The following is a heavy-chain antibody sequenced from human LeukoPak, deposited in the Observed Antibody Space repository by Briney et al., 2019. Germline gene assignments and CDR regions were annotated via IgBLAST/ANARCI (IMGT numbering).Heavy chain of an antibody. CDR3: ARGAYHYED. D-gene: IGHD3-16*01. Sequence: GGSLRLSCAASGFTFSSYSMNWVRQAPGKGLEWVSYISSSSSTIYYADSVKGRFTISRDNAKNSLYLQMNSLRAEDTAVYYCARGAYHYEDWGQGTLVTVSS. CDR2: ISSSSSTI. V-gene: IGHV3-48*01. J-gene: IGHJ4*02. CDR1: GFTFSSYS.